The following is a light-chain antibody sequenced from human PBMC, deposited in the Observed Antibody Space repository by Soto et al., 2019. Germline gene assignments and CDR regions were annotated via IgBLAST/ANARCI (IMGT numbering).Light chain of an antibody. J-gene: IGLJ3*02. CDR2: YDD. CDR3: AAWDDSLNGWV. Sequence: QSVLTQPPSVSDAPRQRVTISCSGSSSNIGNNAVNWYQQLPGQAPKLLIYYDDLLPSGVSDRFSGSKSGTSASLAISGLQSEDEADYYCAAWDDSLNGWVFGGGTKRTVL. CDR1: SSNIGNNA. V-gene: IGLV1-36*01.